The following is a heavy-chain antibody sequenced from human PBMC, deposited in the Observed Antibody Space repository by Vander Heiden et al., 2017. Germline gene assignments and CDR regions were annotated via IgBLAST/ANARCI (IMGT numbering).Heavy chain of an antibody. CDR2: IWYDGSDN. CDR1: GFIFRSYG. CDR3: ARDRGSSSNVGWFDP. D-gene: IGHD6-13*01. V-gene: IGHV3-33*01. J-gene: IGHJ5*02. Sequence: QVQLVESGGGVVQPGRSLRLSCEASGFIFRSYGMHWVRQAPGKGLEWVAIIWYDGSDNYYADSVKGRFTISRDNSKNTLYLQMNSLRDEDTAVYYCARDRGSSSNVGWFDPWGRGTLVTVSS.